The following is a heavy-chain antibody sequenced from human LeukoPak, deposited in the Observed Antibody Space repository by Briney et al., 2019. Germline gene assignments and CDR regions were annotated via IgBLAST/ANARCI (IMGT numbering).Heavy chain of an antibody. CDR1: GGSISSGGYY. CDR3: ARRGGVAATTPGAYWFDP. Sequence: SETLSLTCTVSGGSISSGGYYWSWIRQHPGKGLEWIGYIYYSGSTYYNQSLKSRVTISVDTSKNQFSLKLSSVSAADTAVYYCARRGGVAATTPGAYWFDPWGQGNLVTVSS. CDR2: IYYSGST. D-gene: IGHD2-15*01. J-gene: IGHJ5*02. V-gene: IGHV4-31*03.